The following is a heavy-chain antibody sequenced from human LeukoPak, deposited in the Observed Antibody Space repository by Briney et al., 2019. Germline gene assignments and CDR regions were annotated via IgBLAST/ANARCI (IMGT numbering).Heavy chain of an antibody. CDR3: ARDLTGSFSGNYYGVY. CDR2: VSAYNGHT. V-gene: IGHV1-18*01. Sequence: ASVTVSCKASGYTFTGYGLSWVRQAPGQVLEWVGWVSAYNGHTNYAQKLQGRVTMTTDSSTSTAYMELRGLISDDTAVYYCARDLTGSFSGNYYGVYWGQGTLVTVSS. D-gene: IGHD1-26*01. CDR1: GYTFTGYG. J-gene: IGHJ4*02.